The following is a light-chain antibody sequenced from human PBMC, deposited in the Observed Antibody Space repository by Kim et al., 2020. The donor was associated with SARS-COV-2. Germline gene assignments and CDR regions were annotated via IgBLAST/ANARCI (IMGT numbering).Light chain of an antibody. CDR1: SSDIGSSIY. CDR2: EVT. J-gene: IGLJ2*01. V-gene: IGLV2-8*01. Sequence: QSALTQPPSASGSPGQSVTISCAGASSDIGSSIYVSWYQQHPGKAPKLMIYEVTRRPSGVPDRFSGSKSGNTASLTVSGLQADDEADYYCSSYAGSNTLVFGGGTQLTVL. CDR3: SSYAGSNTLV.